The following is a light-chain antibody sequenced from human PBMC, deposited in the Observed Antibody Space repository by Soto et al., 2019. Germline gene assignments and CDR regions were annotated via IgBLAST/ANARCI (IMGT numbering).Light chain of an antibody. CDR3: SSYTSSSTHV. Sequence: QSVLTQPASVSGSSGQSITISCTGTSSDVGAYTFVSWYQQHPDKVPKLMIFDVSRRPSGVSDRFSGSKSGNTASLTISGLQPEDEADYYCSSYTSSSTHVFGSGTKLTVL. CDR2: DVS. J-gene: IGLJ1*01. V-gene: IGLV2-14*03. CDR1: SSDVGAYTF.